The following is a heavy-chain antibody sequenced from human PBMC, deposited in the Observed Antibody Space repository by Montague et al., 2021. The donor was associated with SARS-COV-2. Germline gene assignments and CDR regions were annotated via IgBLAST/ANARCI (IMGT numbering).Heavy chain of an antibody. CDR3: ATSRRLHGGFDFRIFGVVMYNWFDP. CDR1: GYTLTELS. Sequence: SVKVSCKVSGYTLTELSMHWVRQAPGKGLEWMGGFDPEDGETIYAQKFQGRVTMTEDTSTDTAYMELSSLRSEDTAVYYCATSRRLHGGFDFRIFGVVMYNWFDPWGQGTLVTVSS. V-gene: IGHV1-24*01. J-gene: IGHJ5*02. CDR2: FDPEDGET. D-gene: IGHD3-3*01.